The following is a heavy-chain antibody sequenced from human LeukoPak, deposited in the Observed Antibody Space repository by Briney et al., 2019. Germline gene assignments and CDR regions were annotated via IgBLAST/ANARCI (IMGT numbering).Heavy chain of an antibody. D-gene: IGHD3-3*01. V-gene: IGHV1-69*13. CDR1: GYTFTSYA. CDR2: IIPIFGTA. CDR3: ASPHYSRFWSGYYDYYYYMDV. Sequence: LGASVKVSCKASGYTFTSYAISWVRQAPGQGLEWMGGIIPIFGTANYAQKFQGRVTITADESTSTAYMELSSLRSEDTAVYYCASPHYSRFWSGYYDYYYYMDVWGKGTTVTVSS. J-gene: IGHJ6*03.